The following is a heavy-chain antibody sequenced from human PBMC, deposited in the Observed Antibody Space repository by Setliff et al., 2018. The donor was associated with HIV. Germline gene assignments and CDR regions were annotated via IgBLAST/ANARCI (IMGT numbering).Heavy chain of an antibody. V-gene: IGHV4-61*09. CDR1: GGSINNDIYF. CDR2: IYTSGST. CDR3: ARDVGYYGSGSQP. J-gene: IGHJ5*02. Sequence: SETLSLTCTVSGGSINNDIYFWTWIRQRPGKGLEWIGHIYTSGSTNYNPSLKSRVTISVDTSKNQFSLKLSSVTAADTAVYYCARDVGYYGSGSQPWGQGTLVTVSS. D-gene: IGHD3-10*01.